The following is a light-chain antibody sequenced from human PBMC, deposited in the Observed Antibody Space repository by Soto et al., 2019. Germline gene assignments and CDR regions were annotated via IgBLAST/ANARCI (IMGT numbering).Light chain of an antibody. J-gene: IGKJ4*01. CDR3: QQSYSAPLT. CDR1: QRISNS. V-gene: IGKV1-39*01. CDR2: TTS. Sequence: IQMTQSPSSLSASVGDRVTVTCRASQRISNSLNWYQQKPGQAPILLIYTTSSLHSGVPSRFSGRGSGTDFTLTISSLQPEDFATYFRQQSYSAPLTFGGGTKVDIK.